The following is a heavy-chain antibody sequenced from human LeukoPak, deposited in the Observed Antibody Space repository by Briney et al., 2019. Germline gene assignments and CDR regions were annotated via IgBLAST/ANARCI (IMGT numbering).Heavy chain of an antibody. CDR1: GVSFSGYY. V-gene: IGHV4-34*01. CDR2: INHSGST. Sequence: SETLSLTCAVYGVSFSGYYWSWIRQPPGKGLEWIGEINHSGSTNYNPSLKSRVTISVDTSKNQFSLKLSSVTAADTAVYYCARRRSNYDSSGYYDDAFDIWGQGTMVTVSS. CDR3: ARRRSNYDSSGYYDDAFDI. J-gene: IGHJ3*02. D-gene: IGHD3-22*01.